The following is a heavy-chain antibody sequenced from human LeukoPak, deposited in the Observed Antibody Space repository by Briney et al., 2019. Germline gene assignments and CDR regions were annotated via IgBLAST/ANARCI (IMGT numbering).Heavy chain of an antibody. CDR3: AKGRSGYSYTEPFDY. Sequence: GGSLRLSCAASGFTFSSYAMSWVRQAPGKGLEWVSAISGSGGSTYYADSVKGRFTNSRDNSKNTLYLQMNSLRAEDTAVYYCAKGRSGYSYTEPFDYWGQGTLVTVSS. CDR2: ISGSGGST. D-gene: IGHD5-18*01. CDR1: GFTFSSYA. V-gene: IGHV3-23*01. J-gene: IGHJ4*02.